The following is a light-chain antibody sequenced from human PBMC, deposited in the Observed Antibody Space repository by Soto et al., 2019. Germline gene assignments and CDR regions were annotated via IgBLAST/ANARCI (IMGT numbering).Light chain of an antibody. CDR3: QQYGSSPWT. V-gene: IGKV3-20*01. J-gene: IGKJ1*01. CDR2: GAS. Sequence: EIVLTQSPATLCLSPGETATLSCRASQSVSSSYLAWYQQKPGQAPRLLIYGASSRATGIPDRFSGSGSGTDFTLTISRLEPEDFAVYYCQQYGSSPWTFGQGTKVDI. CDR1: QSVSSSY.